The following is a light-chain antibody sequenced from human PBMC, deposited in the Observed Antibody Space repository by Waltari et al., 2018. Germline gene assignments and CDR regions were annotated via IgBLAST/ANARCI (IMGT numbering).Light chain of an antibody. CDR1: VLTNKY. CDR3: DSAADSDPWV. J-gene: IGLJ3*02. Sequence: SYELTQPSSVSVSPGQTARLPCSGDVLTNKYVRWFQQQPGQAPVLPIYKDSERPSAIPGRFSGSSAGSTGTLTNSEAQGEDEADYYCDSAADSDPWVFGGGTKLTVL. V-gene: IGLV3-27*01. CDR2: KDS.